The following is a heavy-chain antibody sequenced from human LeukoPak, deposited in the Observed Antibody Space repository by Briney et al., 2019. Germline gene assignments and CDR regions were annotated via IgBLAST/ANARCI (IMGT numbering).Heavy chain of an antibody. D-gene: IGHD3-10*01. CDR3: ASAAAMVRGACFDY. CDR2: FDPEDGET. J-gene: IGHJ4*02. Sequence: APVKVSCKVSGYTLTELSMHWVRQAPGKGLEWMGGFDPEDGETIYAQKFQGRVTMTEDTSTDTAYMELSSLRSEDTAVYYCASAAAMVRGACFDYWGQRTLVTVSS. CDR1: GYTLTELS. V-gene: IGHV1-24*01.